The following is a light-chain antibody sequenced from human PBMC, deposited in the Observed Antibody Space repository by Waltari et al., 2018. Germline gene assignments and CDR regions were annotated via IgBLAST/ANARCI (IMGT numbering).Light chain of an antibody. J-gene: IGKJ2*01. CDR1: QSILTW. Sequence: DTQMTPSPSTLSASVGDRVTITCRASQSILTWLAWYQQKPRKAPRLLIYKAFNLESGVPGRFSGSASGTEFNLTISSLQPDDSATYYCQQYHDYSAFGQGTKLEIK. CDR3: QQYHDYSA. CDR2: KAF. V-gene: IGKV1-5*03.